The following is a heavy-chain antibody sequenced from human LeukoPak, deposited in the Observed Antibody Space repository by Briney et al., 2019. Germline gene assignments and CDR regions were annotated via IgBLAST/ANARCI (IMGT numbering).Heavy chain of an antibody. Sequence: ASVKVSCKASGYTFTGYYMHWVRQAPGQGLEWMGWINPNSGGTNYAQKFQGRVTMTRDTSISTAYMELSRLRSEDTAVYYCARGKSGITIFGVVINNWFDPWGQGTLVTVSS. J-gene: IGHJ5*02. CDR2: INPNSGGT. CDR3: ARGKSGITIFGVVINNWFDP. D-gene: IGHD3-3*01. V-gene: IGHV1-2*02. CDR1: GYTFTGYY.